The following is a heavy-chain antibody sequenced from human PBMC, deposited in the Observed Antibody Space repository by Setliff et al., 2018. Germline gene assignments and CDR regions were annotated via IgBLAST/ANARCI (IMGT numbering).Heavy chain of an antibody. CDR1: GFTFTDYG. D-gene: IGHD2-2*01. CDR3: SRLVRYCTTTTCQRASGGEF. J-gene: IGHJ4*02. Sequence: ASVKVSCKSSGFTFTDYGITWVRQVPGQGLEWMGWINNYNFNTYYAQKLHDRVTLTTDTSTSTAYMELRSLGTDDTAVYYCSRLVRYCTTTTCQRASGGEFWGQGTLVTVSS. CDR2: INNYNFNT. V-gene: IGHV1-18*01.